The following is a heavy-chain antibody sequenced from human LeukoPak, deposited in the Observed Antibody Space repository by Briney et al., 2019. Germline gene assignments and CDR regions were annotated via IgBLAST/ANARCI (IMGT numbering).Heavy chain of an antibody. CDR3: ARASGSYYTNYGMDV. D-gene: IGHD1-26*01. CDR2: IYYSGST. V-gene: IGHV4-59*08. CDR1: GGSISSYY. J-gene: IGHJ6*02. Sequence: LETLSLTCTVSGGSISSYYWTWLRQPPGKGLEWIGDIYYSGSTNYNPSLKSRLTISVDTSKNQFSLKLSSVTAADTAVYFCARASGSYYTNYGMDVWGQGTTVTVSS.